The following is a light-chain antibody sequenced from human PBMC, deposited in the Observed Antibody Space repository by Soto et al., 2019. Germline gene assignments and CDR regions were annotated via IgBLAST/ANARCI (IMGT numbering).Light chain of an antibody. J-gene: IGLJ2*01. CDR3: SSYTSSSTSVV. CDR1: SSDVGGYNY. V-gene: IGLV2-14*01. CDR2: DVS. Sequence: QSVLTQPASVSGSPGQSITISCTGTSSDVGGYNYVSWYQQHPGKAPKLMIYDVSNRPSGVSNRFSGSKSGNTASLTISGHQAEDEADYYCSSYTSSSTSVVFGGGTKVTVL.